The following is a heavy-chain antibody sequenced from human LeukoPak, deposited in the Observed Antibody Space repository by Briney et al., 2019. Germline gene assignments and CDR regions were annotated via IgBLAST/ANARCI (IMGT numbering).Heavy chain of an antibody. Sequence: GSLRLSCAASGFTFTSYWMTWVRQAPGKGLEWIGEINHSGSTNYNPSLKSRVAISVDTSKNQFSLKLSSVTAADTAVYYCARGRQIYLRRGSHFDYWGQGTLVTVSS. CDR1: GFTFTSYW. CDR3: ARGRQIYLRRGSHFDY. V-gene: IGHV4-34*01. CDR2: INHSGST. D-gene: IGHD5-12*01. J-gene: IGHJ4*02.